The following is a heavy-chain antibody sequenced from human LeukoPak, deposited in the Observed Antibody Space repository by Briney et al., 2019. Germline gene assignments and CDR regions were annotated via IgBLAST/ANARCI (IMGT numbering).Heavy chain of an antibody. CDR1: GGSISSGGYY. V-gene: IGHV4-31*03. CDR2: IYYSGST. J-gene: IGHJ6*02. Sequence: SETLSLTCTVSGGSISSGGYYWSWIRQHPGKGLEWIGYIYYSGSTYYNPSLKSRVTISVDTSKNQFSLKLSSVTAADTAVYYCARFLRGYSYGPDGMDVWGQGTTVTVS. CDR3: ARFLRGYSYGPDGMDV. D-gene: IGHD5-18*01.